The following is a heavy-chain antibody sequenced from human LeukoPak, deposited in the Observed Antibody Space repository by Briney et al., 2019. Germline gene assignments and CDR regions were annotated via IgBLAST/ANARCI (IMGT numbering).Heavy chain of an antibody. CDR3: ARLREIPVFGVVTKSTSYFDY. V-gene: IGHV3-7*01. D-gene: IGHD3-3*01. CDR1: GLTFSSQW. CDR2: VNQGGTEK. Sequence: GGSLRLSCAASGLTFSSQWMSWVRQAPGKGLEWVANVNQGGTEKYYVDSVKGRFTISRDNAKNSLYLQMNSLRAEDTAVYYCARLREIPVFGVVTKSTSYFDYWGQGTLVTVSS. J-gene: IGHJ4*02.